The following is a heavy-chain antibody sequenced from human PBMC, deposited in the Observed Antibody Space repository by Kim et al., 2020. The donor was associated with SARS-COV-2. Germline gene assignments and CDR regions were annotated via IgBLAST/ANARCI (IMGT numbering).Heavy chain of an antibody. Sequence: SETLSLTCTVSGGSVSSGSYYWSWIRQPPGKGLEWIGYIYYSGSTNYNPSLKSRVTISVDTSKNQFSLKLSSVTAADTAVYYCARGTTGTSGRARHY. V-gene: IGHV4-61*01. CDR1: GGSVSSGSYY. J-gene: IGHJ6*01. CDR2: IYYSGST. CDR3: ARGTTGTSGRARHY. D-gene: IGHD1-1*01.